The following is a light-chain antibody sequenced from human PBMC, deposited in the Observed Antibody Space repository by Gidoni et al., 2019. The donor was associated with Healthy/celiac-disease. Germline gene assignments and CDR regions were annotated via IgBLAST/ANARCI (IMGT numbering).Light chain of an antibody. CDR3: QQRSNWPPMYT. J-gene: IGKJ2*01. CDR1: QSVSSY. CDR2: DAS. Sequence: EIVLTQSPATLSLSPGERATLSCRASQSVSSYLAWYQQKPGQAPRLLIYDASNRATGIPARFSGSGSGTDFTLTSSSLEPEDFAVYYCQQRSNWPPMYTFGQXTKLEIK. V-gene: IGKV3-11*01.